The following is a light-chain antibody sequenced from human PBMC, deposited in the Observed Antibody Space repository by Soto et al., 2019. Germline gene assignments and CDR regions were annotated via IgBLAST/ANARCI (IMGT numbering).Light chain of an antibody. CDR3: QQRSNWPPT. CDR2: DAS. J-gene: IGKJ1*01. Sequence: ENLLTQSPATPSFSPRGKTPPSRRASQSVSSYLAWYQQKPGQAPRLLIYDASNGATGIPARFSGSGSGTDFTLTISSLEPEDFAVYYCQQRSNWPPTFGQGTKVDIK. V-gene: IGKV3-11*01. CDR1: QSVSSY.